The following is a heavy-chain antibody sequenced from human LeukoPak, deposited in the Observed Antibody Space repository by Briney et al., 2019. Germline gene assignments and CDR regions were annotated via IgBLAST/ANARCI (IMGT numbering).Heavy chain of an antibody. CDR2: INQEGSQK. V-gene: IGHV3-7*03. Sequence: VGGLRVSCADSGYTFSSYWMSWVRQAPGKRLEWVANINQEGSQKFSVDSMKGRFTISRDNAKNSLSLQMNSLRVEHTAVYYCARDWFDGDYDRFDSWGQGPLVTVSS. CDR1: GYTFSSYW. J-gene: IGHJ4*02. CDR3: ARDWFDGDYDRFDS. D-gene: IGHD4-17*01.